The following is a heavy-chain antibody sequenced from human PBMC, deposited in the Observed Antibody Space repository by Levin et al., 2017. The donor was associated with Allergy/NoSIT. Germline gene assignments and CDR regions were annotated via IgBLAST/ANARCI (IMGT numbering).Heavy chain of an antibody. V-gene: IGHV4-31*03. CDR3: ARDECAWFGEGYGMDD. CDR1: GDSITRGDNY. J-gene: IGHJ6*02. CDR2: ISYSGHA. D-gene: IGHD3-10*01. Sequence: SQTLSLTCTVSGDSITRGDNYWSWIRQYPGKGLEWIGFISYSGHAHYNPSLKSRLSMSLDTSKNQFSLSLTSVTVADTAVYYCARDECAWFGEGYGMDDWGQGTTVIVSS.